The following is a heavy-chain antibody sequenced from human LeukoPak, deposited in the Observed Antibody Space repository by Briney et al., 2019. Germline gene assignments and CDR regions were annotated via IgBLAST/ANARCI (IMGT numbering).Heavy chain of an antibody. J-gene: IGHJ5*02. Sequence: GGSLRLSCAASGFTFKDYTMNWVRQSPAKGLQWVSYVRFGSSYISYAHSLKGRFTISRDDAKSSVYLEMNSLKTDGTAVYYCARASTEYAVTDGFDTWGPGTLVTVSS. V-gene: IGHV3-21*04. CDR2: VRFGSSYI. CDR3: ARASTEYAVTDGFDT. CDR1: GFTFKDYT. D-gene: IGHD4-17*01.